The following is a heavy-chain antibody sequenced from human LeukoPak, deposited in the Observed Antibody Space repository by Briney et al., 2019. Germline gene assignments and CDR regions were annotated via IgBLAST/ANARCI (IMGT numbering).Heavy chain of an antibody. V-gene: IGHV3-23*01. J-gene: IGHJ3*02. CDR1: GFTFSNYG. Sequence: GGSLRLSCAASGFTFSNYGMGWVRQAPGKGLEWVSSVSSSGGSTYYADSVKGRFTISRDNSKNTLYLQMNSLRAEDTAVYYCAKVADSSSWYTDAFDIWGQGTMVTVSS. CDR3: AKVADSSSWYTDAFDI. CDR2: VSSSGGST. D-gene: IGHD6-13*01.